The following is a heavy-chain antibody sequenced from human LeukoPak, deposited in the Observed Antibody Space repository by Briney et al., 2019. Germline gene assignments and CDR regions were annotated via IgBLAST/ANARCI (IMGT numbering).Heavy chain of an antibody. CDR2: IIPIFGTA. Sequence: SVKVSCQASGGTFSRSAIRWVRQAPGQGLEWMGGIIPIFGTANYAQKFQGRVTITADESTSTAYMELSSLRSEDTAVYYCASGGFNWYMDVWGKGTTVTVSS. V-gene: IGHV1-69*13. J-gene: IGHJ6*03. CDR3: ASGGFNWYMDV. CDR1: GGTFSRSA. D-gene: IGHD1-1*01.